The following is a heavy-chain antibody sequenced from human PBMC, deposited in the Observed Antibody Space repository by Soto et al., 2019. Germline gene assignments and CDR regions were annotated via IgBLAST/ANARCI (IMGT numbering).Heavy chain of an antibody. CDR3: AREGPIRAFDP. Sequence: TLSLTCTVSGGSISSYYWSWIRQPPGKGLEWIGYIYYSGSTNYNPSLKSRVTISVDTSKNQFSLKLSSVTAADTAVYYCAREGPIRAFDPWGQGTLVTVSS. J-gene: IGHJ5*02. CDR1: GGSISSYY. V-gene: IGHV4-59*01. CDR2: IYYSGST.